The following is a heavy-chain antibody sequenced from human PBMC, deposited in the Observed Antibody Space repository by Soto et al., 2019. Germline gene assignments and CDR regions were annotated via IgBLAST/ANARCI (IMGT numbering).Heavy chain of an antibody. V-gene: IGHV1-69*01. CDR2: IIPIFGTA. CDR3: ARGMEDIAMVPFDY. D-gene: IGHD5-18*01. Sequence: VQLVQSGAEVKEPGSSVKVSCKASGGTFSSYAISWVRQAPGQGLEWMGGIIPIFGTANYAQKFHGRVTITADESTRTAYMERSSLRSEDTAVYYCARGMEDIAMVPFDYWGKGTLVTVSS. CDR1: GGTFSSYA. J-gene: IGHJ4*02.